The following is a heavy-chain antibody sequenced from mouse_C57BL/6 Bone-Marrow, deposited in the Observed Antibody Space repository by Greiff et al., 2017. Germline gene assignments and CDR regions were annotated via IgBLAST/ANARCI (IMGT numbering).Heavy chain of an antibody. Sequence: VQLQQPGAELVKPGASVKVSCKASGYTFTSYWMHWVKQRPGQGLEWIGRIHPSDSETHYNQKSKDKATLTVDKSSSTAYMQLSSLTSEDSAVYYCANYYRGFAYWGQGTLVTVSA. D-gene: IGHD2-12*01. J-gene: IGHJ3*01. CDR2: IHPSDSET. CDR1: GYTFTSYW. V-gene: IGHV1-74*01. CDR3: ANYYRGFAY.